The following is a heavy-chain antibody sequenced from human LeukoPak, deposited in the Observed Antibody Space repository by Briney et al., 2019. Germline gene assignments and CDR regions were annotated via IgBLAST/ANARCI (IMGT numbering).Heavy chain of an antibody. CDR1: GFTFSSYS. CDR3: ARGGANTYYYYGMDV. V-gene: IGHV3-21*01. CDR2: ISSSSSYI. J-gene: IGHJ6*02. Sequence: GGSLRLSCAASGFTFSSYSMNWVRQAPGKGLEWVSSISSSSSYIYYADSVKGRFTISRDNDKNSLYLQMNSLRAEDTAVYYWARGGANTYYYYGMDVWGQGTTVTVSS.